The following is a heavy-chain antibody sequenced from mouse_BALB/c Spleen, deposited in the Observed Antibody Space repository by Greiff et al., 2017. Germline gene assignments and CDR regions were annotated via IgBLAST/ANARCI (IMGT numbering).Heavy chain of an antibody. D-gene: IGHD2-14*01. Sequence: VQLVESGAELVRPGVSVKISCKGSGYTFTDYAMHWVKQSHAKSLEWIGVISTYYGDASYNQKFKGKATMTVDKSSSTAYMELARLTSEDSAIYYCARGYDPAWFAYWGQGTLVTVSA. CDR3: ARGYDPAWFAY. CDR2: ISTYYGDA. J-gene: IGHJ3*01. V-gene: IGHV1S137*01. CDR1: GYTFTDYA.